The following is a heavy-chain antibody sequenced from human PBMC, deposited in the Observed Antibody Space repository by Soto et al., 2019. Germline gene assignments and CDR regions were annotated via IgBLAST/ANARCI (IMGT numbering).Heavy chain of an antibody. Sequence: SETLSLTCTVSGGSISSSSYYWGWIRQPPGKGLEWIGSIYYSGSTYYNPSLKSRVTISVDTSKNQFSLKLSSVTAADTAVYYCASEIRELLYPYYFDYWGQGTLVTVSS. CDR1: GGSISSSSYY. D-gene: IGHD1-26*01. J-gene: IGHJ4*02. CDR2: IYYSGST. CDR3: ASEIRELLYPYYFDY. V-gene: IGHV4-39*01.